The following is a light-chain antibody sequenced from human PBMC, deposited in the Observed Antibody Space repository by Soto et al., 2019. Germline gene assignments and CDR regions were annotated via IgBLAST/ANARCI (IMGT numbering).Light chain of an antibody. J-gene: IGKJ1*01. V-gene: IGKV3-15*01. CDR2: GAS. CDR1: QGVSSY. Sequence: RLITHPPATLSVSPEERSILSCRASQGVSSYLAWYQQKPGQAPRLLIYGASTKTSGIPARFSGSGSGTEFTLTISSLQPEDFAAYYCQQSDNWPWTFGQGRRVEI. CDR3: QQSDNWPWT.